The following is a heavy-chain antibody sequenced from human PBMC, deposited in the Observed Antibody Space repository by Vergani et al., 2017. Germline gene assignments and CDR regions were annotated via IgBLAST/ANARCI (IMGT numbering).Heavy chain of an antibody. CDR2: TRYDGIVE. D-gene: IGHD2-15*01. CDR1: GFTFTNYG. Sequence: QVLLVESGGGVVQPVGSLRLLCAASGFTFTNYGMHRVRQAPGKGLEWVAFTRYDGIVEYYGDSVRGRFTISRDNSKNTLYLQMNRLRPEDTAVYYCATEGAAYCRGASCYDFFEYWGQGTLVTVSS. J-gene: IGHJ4*02. V-gene: IGHV3-30*02. CDR3: ATEGAAYCRGASCYDFFEY.